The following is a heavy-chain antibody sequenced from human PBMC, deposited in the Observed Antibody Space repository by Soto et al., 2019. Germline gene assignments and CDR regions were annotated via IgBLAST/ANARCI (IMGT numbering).Heavy chain of an antibody. CDR1: GASISSYP. J-gene: IGHJ6*03. D-gene: IGHD3-16*01. Sequence: QVQLQESGPGLVKTSATLSLTCTVSGASISSYPWSWIRQTPGKGLECIGYINYSGSANSNPSHKNRVTFSVDTSKTPVSLKLSSVTAADTGVHNYAASVTAEYVFPCYYIEVWSKGSTVTVS. CDR2: INYSGSA. V-gene: IGHV4-59*01. CDR3: AASVTAEYVFPCYYIEV.